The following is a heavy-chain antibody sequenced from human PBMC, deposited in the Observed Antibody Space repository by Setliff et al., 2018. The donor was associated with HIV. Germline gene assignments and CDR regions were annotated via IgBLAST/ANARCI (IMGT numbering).Heavy chain of an antibody. V-gene: IGHV1-46*01. D-gene: IGHD6-19*01. J-gene: IGHJ4*02. CDR1: GYTFTSDH. CDR2: ITPGDGHT. CDR3: AREYHIEATYTRLANYFDS. Sequence: ASVKVSCKASGYTFTSDHMHWVRQAPGQGLEWVGMITPGDGHTNYEQKFQGRVTMTRDTSTTTVYMELRSLTSEDTAVFYCAREYHIEATYTRLANYFDSWGQGTLVTVSS.